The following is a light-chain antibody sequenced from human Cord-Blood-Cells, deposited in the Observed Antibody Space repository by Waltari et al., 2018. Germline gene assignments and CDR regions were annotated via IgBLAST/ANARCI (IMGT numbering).Light chain of an antibody. Sequence: NFMLTQPHSVSESPGKTVTISCPGSSGSIASQYVQGYQQRPGSAPTTVIYEDNQRPSGVPDRFSGSIDSSSNSASLTISGLKTEDEADYYCQSYDSSNHVVFGGGTKLTVL. J-gene: IGLJ2*01. CDR3: QSYDSSNHVV. CDR2: EDN. CDR1: SGSIASQY. V-gene: IGLV6-57*02.